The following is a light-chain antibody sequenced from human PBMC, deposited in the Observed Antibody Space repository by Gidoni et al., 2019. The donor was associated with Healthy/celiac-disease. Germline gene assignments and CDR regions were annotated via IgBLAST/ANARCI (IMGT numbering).Light chain of an antibody. CDR3: QQSYSTPRT. CDR2: AAS. V-gene: IGKV1-39*01. CDR1: KSISSY. J-gene: IGKJ4*01. Sequence: DIQMTQSPSSLSASVGDRVTITGRASKSISSYLNWYQQKPGKAPKLLIYAASSLQSGVPSRFSGSGSGTDFTLNISSLRPEDFATYYCQQSYSTPRTFGGGTKVEIK.